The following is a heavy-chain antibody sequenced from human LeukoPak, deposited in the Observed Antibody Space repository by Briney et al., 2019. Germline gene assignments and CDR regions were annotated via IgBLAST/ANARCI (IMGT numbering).Heavy chain of an antibody. Sequence: SVKVSCKASGYTFTSYGISWVRQAPGQGLEWMGWISAYNGNTNYAQNLQGRVTMTTDTSTSTAYMELRSLRSDDTAVYYCARVQIVVVTGSYYPDAFDIWGQGTMVTVSS. CDR2: ISAYNGNT. CDR3: ARVQIVVVTGSYYPDAFDI. CDR1: GYTFTSYG. V-gene: IGHV1-18*01. D-gene: IGHD2-21*02. J-gene: IGHJ3*02.